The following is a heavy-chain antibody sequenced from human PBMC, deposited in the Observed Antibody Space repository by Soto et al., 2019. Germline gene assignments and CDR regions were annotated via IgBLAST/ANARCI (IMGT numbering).Heavy chain of an antibody. CDR1: GFTFSSYA. V-gene: IGHV3-23*01. Sequence: GGSLRLSCAASGFTFSSYAMSWVRQAPGKGLEWVSAISGSGGSTYYADSVKGRFTISRDNSKNTLYLQMNSLRAEDTAVYYCAKDHVVRGVKPAAFDIWGQGTMVTVSS. D-gene: IGHD3-10*01. J-gene: IGHJ3*02. CDR2: ISGSGGST. CDR3: AKDHVVRGVKPAAFDI.